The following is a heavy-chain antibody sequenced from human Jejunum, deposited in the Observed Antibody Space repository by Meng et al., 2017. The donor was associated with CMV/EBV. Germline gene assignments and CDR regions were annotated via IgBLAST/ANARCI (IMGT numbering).Heavy chain of an antibody. V-gene: IGHV1-18*01. CDR3: ARRGIFGADNDPCYFYGMDV. J-gene: IGHJ6*02. Sequence: YGISWVRQAPGQGLEWMGWISGYNGDTNYLQKLQGRVTLTTDKFTSTAYMELRSLTSDDTAVYFCARRGIFGADNDPCYFYGMDVWGQGTTVTVSS. D-gene: IGHD3-3*01. CDR2: ISGYNGDT. CDR1: YG.